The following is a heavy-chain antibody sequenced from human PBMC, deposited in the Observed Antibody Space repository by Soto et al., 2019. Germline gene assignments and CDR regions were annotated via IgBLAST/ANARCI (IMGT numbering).Heavy chain of an antibody. V-gene: IGHV3-48*01. J-gene: IGHJ4*02. D-gene: IGHD2-2*01. Sequence: QPGGSLRLSCAASGFTFSSYGMHWVRQAPGTGLEWVSYISSSSSTIYYADSVKGRFTISRDNAKNSLYLQMNSLRAEDTAVYYCARGGRYCSSTSCYEPFDYWGQGTLVTVSS. CDR1: GFTFSSYG. CDR3: ARGGRYCSSTSCYEPFDY. CDR2: ISSSSSTI.